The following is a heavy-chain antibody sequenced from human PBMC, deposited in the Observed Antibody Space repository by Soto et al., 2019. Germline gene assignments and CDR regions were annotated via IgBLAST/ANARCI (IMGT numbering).Heavy chain of an antibody. CDR3: ARHGQSILIAGPFQFYFDY. D-gene: IGHD6-6*01. CDR2: ISYSGNT. CDR1: GGSFSTYY. Sequence: QVQLQESGPGLVKPSETLSLTCTVSGGSFSTYYWSWIRQSPGKGLEWIGYISYSGNTKYNPSLKSRVAISADTSKNLFSPKLTSVTTADTAVYYCARHGQSILIAGPFQFYFDYWGQGTLVPVSS. J-gene: IGHJ4*02. V-gene: IGHV4-59*08.